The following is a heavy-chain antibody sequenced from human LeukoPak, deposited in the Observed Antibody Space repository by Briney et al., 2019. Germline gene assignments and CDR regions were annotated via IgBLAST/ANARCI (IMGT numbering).Heavy chain of an antibody. CDR3: AKTAYCGRDCYSWYFDY. D-gene: IGHD2-21*02. CDR1: GFTFSTLG. CDR2: ISGSGVDT. V-gene: IGHV3-23*01. J-gene: IGHJ4*02. Sequence: GGTLRLSCAASGFTFSTLGMGWVRQAPGEGLEWVSGISGSGVDTYYADSVKGRFTISRDNSKNTLYLHMNSLRAGDTAVYYCAKTAYCGRDCYSWYFDYWGQGTLVTVSS.